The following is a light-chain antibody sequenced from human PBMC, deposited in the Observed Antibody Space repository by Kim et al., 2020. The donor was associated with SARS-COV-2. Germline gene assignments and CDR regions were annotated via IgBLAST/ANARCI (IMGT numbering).Light chain of an antibody. J-gene: IGKJ2*01. CDR1: EEIGKY. V-gene: IGKV1-16*02. CDR3: QQYKDYPDV. Sequence: GERETITGGGREEIGKYVARFKRKKGKDPKCLIYAATSLQSGVPSKCSGSGSGTDFTLTINSLQPEDFATYYCQQYKDYPDVFGQGTKVEI. CDR2: AAT.